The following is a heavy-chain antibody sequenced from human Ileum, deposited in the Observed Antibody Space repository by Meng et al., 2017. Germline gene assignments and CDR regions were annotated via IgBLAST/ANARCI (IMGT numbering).Heavy chain of an antibody. Sequence: GESLKISCKGSGYKFTTYWIGWVRQTPGKGLEWMGIIYPGDSETRYSPSFQGQVTISADKSISTAYLQWSSLKASDTAMYYCARRIAVAGTNAFDIWGQGTMVTVSS. CDR3: ARRIAVAGTNAFDI. CDR1: GYKFTTYW. J-gene: IGHJ3*02. CDR2: IYPGDSET. V-gene: IGHV5-51*01. D-gene: IGHD6-19*01.